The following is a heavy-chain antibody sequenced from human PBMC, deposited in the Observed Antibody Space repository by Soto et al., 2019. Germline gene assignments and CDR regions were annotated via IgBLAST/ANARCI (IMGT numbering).Heavy chain of an antibody. D-gene: IGHD3-22*01. CDR3: VKGYYYDSSGYLTAFDY. CDR1: GFTFSSYA. J-gene: IGHJ4*02. CDR2: ISSNGGST. Sequence: GGSLRLSCSASGFTFSSYAMYWVRQAPGKGLEYVSGISSNGGSTYYADSVKGRFTISRDNSKNTLYLQMSSLRAEDTAVYYCVKGYYYDSSGYLTAFDYWGQGTLVTVSS. V-gene: IGHV3-64D*08.